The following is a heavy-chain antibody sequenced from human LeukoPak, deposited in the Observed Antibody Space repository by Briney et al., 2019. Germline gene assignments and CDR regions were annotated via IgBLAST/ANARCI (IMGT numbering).Heavy chain of an antibody. CDR3: AREAMGSSSARYYYFDY. Sequence: SQTLSLTCTVSGGSISSGDYYWSWIRQPPGKGLEWIGYIYYSGGTYYNPSLKSRVTISVDTSKNQFSLKLSSVTAADTAVYYCAREAMGSSSARYYYFDYWGQGTLVTVSS. CDR2: IYYSGGT. CDR1: GGSISSGDYY. J-gene: IGHJ4*02. V-gene: IGHV4-30-4*08. D-gene: IGHD6-6*01.